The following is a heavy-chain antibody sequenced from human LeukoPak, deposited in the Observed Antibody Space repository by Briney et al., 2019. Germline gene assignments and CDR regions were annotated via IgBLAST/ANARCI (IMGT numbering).Heavy chain of an antibody. D-gene: IGHD2-2*01. CDR2: IYYSGST. CDR3: ARGGGYCSSTSCLYY. V-gene: IGHV4-59*01. Sequence: PSETLSLTCTVSGGSISSYYLSWIRQPPGKGLEWIGYIYYSGSTNYNPSLNKRVTISVETSKNQFALKLIPVTAADTAVYYSARGGGYCSSTSCLYYWGQGTLVTVYS. J-gene: IGHJ4*02. CDR1: GGSISSYY.